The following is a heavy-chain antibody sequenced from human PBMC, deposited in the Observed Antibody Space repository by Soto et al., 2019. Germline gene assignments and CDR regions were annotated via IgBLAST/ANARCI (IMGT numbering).Heavy chain of an antibody. CDR3: AGALGGYSRPPFAC. CDR2: IKQDGSEK. V-gene: IGHV3-7*04. CDR1: GFTCGGSW. D-gene: IGHD6-13*01. J-gene: IGHJ4*01. Sequence: GGSLRLCCAASGFTCGGSWMTWVGQAAGKGLVWVANIKQDGSEKYHVDSVQGRFTLSRDNAKNSLYLQMNSLRAEDTAVYCWAGALGGYSRPPFACCGHGALVTLSS.